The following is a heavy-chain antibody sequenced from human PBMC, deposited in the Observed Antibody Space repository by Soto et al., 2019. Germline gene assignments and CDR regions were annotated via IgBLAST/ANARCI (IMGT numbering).Heavy chain of an antibody. CDR1: GGTFSSYA. Sequence: GASVEVSCKASGGTFSSYAISWVRQAPGQGLEWMGGIIPIFGTANYAQKFQGRVTITADESTSTAYMELSSLRSEDTAVYYCARDYYGSGRYLDYWGQGTLVTVSS. CDR2: IIPIFGTA. V-gene: IGHV1-69*13. CDR3: ARDYYGSGRYLDY. J-gene: IGHJ4*02. D-gene: IGHD3-10*01.